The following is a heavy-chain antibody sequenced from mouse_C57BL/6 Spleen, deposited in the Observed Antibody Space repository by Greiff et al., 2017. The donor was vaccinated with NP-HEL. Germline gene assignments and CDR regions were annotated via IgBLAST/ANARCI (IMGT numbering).Heavy chain of an antibody. J-gene: IGHJ4*01. D-gene: IGHD1-1*01. Sequence: QVQLQQSGAELARPGASVKLSCKASGYTFTSYGISWVKQRTGQGLEWIGEIYPRSGNTYYNEKFKGKATLTADKSSSTAYMELRSLTSEDSAVYFCAREGYYDSRVPYAMDYWGQGTSVTVSS. CDR2: IYPRSGNT. CDR1: GYTFTSYG. V-gene: IGHV1-81*01. CDR3: AREGYYDSRVPYAMDY.